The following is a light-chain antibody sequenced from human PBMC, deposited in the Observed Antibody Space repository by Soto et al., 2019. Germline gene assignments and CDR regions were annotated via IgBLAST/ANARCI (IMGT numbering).Light chain of an antibody. CDR3: QQRSNWTPWT. Sequence: EIVLTQSPATLSLSPGERATLSCRASQSVSSYLAWYQQKPGQAPRLLIYDASNRATGIPARFSGSGCGTDFALTISSLETEDCAVYYCQQRSNWTPWTFGQGTKVEIK. CDR1: QSVSSY. CDR2: DAS. J-gene: IGKJ1*01. V-gene: IGKV3-11*01.